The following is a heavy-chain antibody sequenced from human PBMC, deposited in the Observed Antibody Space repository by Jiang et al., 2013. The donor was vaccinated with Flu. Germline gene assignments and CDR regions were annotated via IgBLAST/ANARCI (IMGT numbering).Heavy chain of an antibody. CDR1: GGSISSGNYY. CDR2: IYYSGTT. V-gene: IGHV4-31*01. D-gene: IGHD3-10*01. J-gene: IGHJ6*04. Sequence: GLVKPSQTLSLTCTVSGGSISSGNYYWSWIRQHPGKGLEWIGYIYYSGTTYYNPSLKSLVTISVDTSKNQFSLKLSSVTAADTAVYYCARGAIWLGESVYGLDVWGKGTTVTVPS. CDR3: ARGAIWLGESVYGLDV.